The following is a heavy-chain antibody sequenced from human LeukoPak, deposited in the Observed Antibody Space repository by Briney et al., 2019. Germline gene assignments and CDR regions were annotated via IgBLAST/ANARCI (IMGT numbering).Heavy chain of an antibody. D-gene: IGHD3-10*01. J-gene: IGHJ4*02. CDR3: ARSQYYYGSGSYGTFDY. CDR1: GFTVSSNY. Sequence: PGGSLRLSCAASGFTVSSNYMSWVRQAPGKGLEWVSYISSSGSTIYYADSVKGRFTISRDNAKNSLYLQMNSLRAEDTAVYYCARSQYYYGSGSYGTFDYWGQGTLVTVSS. CDR2: ISSSGSTI. V-gene: IGHV3-11*04.